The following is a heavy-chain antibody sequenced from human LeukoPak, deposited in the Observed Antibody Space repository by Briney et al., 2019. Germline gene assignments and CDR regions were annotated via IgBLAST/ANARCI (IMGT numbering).Heavy chain of an antibody. J-gene: IGHJ5*02. CDR1: RGSLHKYA. CDR2: VLPHLGIS. CDR3: ADESRDGYNYNWFDP. Sequence: ASVPVSYQASRGSLHKYAFIWVQLAPAPRLEWMGRVLPHLGISNYAQQLQGRVTITPDKSTSTAYMELSSLRSEDTAVYYCADESRDGYNYNWFDPWGQGTLVTVSS. D-gene: IGHD5-24*01. V-gene: IGHV1-69*04.